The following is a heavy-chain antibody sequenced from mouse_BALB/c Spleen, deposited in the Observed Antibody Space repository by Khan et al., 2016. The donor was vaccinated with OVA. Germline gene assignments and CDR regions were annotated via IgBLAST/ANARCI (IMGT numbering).Heavy chain of an antibody. CDR1: GFSLTNYG. J-gene: IGHJ4*01. CDR2: IWSDGTT. D-gene: IGHD2-10*01. Sequence: QVQLMESGPGLVAPSQSLSITCTISGFSLTNYGVHWVRQPPGKGLEWLVVIWSDGTTTYDSALKSRLTISKDNSKSQVFLKMDSLQTDDTAMYYCARQPYYHYYLMDYWGQGTSVTVSA. V-gene: IGHV2-6-1*01. CDR3: ARQPYYHYYLMDY.